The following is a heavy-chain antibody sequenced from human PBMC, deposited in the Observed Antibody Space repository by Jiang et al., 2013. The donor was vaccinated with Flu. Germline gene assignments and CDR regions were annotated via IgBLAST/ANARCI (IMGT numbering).Heavy chain of an antibody. Sequence: EWMGIIYPGDSDTRYSPSFQGQVTISADKSISTAYLQWSSLKASDTAMYYCARHSRRGYSYGYDTAFDIWGQGTMVTVSS. CDR3: ARHSRRGYSYGYDTAFDI. CDR2: IYPGDSDT. D-gene: IGHD5-18*01. J-gene: IGHJ3*02. V-gene: IGHV5-51*01.